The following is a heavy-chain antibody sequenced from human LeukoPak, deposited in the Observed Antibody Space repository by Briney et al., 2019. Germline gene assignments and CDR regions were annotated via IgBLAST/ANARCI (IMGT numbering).Heavy chain of an antibody. CDR3: ARVYYFDSSGDY. D-gene: IGHD3-22*01. CDR2: ISYDGSNK. CDR1: GFTFSSYA. J-gene: IGHJ4*02. Sequence: GGSLRLSCAASGFTFSSYAMHWVRQAPGKGLEWVAVISYDGSNKYYADSVKGRFTISRDNSKNTLYLQMNSQRAEDTATYYCARVYYFDSSGDYWGQGTLVTVSS. V-gene: IGHV3-30-3*01.